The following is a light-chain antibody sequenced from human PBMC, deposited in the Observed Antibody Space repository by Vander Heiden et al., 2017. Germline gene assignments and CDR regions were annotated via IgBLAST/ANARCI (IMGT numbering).Light chain of an antibody. V-gene: IGLV2-14*01. J-gene: IGLJ1*01. CDR1: SSDVGGYNY. CDR3: SSYTSSSTLLV. Sequence: QSALTQPASVSGSPGPSTTISCTGTSSDVGGYNYVSGYQKHPGKAPKLMIYDVSNRPSGVSNRFSGSKSGNTASLTISGLQAEDEADYYCSSYTSSSTLLVFGTGTKVTVL. CDR2: DVS.